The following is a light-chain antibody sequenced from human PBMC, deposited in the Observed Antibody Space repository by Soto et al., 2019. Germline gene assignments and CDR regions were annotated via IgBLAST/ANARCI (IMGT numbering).Light chain of an antibody. V-gene: IGLV2-11*01. CDR3: CSCAGSYSYV. J-gene: IGLJ1*01. Sequence: QSALTQPRSVSGSPGQSVTISCTGTSSDVGGYNYVSWYQQHPGKAPKLIIYDVSKRPSGVPDRFSGSKSGNTASLTISGLQAEDEPDYSCCSCAGSYSYVFGNGTKVTVL. CDR1: SSDVGGYNY. CDR2: DVS.